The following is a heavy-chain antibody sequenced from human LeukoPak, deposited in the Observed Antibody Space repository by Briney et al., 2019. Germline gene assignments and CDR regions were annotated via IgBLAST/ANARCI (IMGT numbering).Heavy chain of an antibody. J-gene: IGHJ3*02. Sequence: GRSLRLSCAASGFTFSNYGMHWVRQAPGKGLEWLAVISYDGSEKHYADSVKGRFTISRDNSKNTLYLQMNSLRAEDTAVYYCAKDVTLNRGWYGAFDIWGQGTLVTVSS. CDR1: GFTFSNYG. CDR2: ISYDGSEK. D-gene: IGHD6-19*01. V-gene: IGHV3-30*18. CDR3: AKDVTLNRGWYGAFDI.